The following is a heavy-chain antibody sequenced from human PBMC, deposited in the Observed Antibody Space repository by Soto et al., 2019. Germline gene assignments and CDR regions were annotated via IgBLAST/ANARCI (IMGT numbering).Heavy chain of an antibody. J-gene: IGHJ4*02. CDR1: GFTFSSYG. D-gene: IGHD3-10*01. V-gene: IGHV3-33*01. CDR2: IWYDGSNK. CDR3: ARDRPPEAWFGEPTVGYYFDY. Sequence: GGSPRLSCAASGFTFSSYGMDWVRQAPGKGLEWVAVIWYDGSNKFYADSVKGRFTISRDNSKNTLYLQMNSLRAEDTAVYYCARDRPPEAWFGEPTVGYYFDYXGQGTLVTVSS.